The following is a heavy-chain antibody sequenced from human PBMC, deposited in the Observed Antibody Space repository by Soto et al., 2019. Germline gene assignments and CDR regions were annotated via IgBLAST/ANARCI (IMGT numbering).Heavy chain of an antibody. CDR1: GFTFSSYD. Sequence: GGSLRLSCAASGFTFSSYDMHWVRQATGKGLEWVSAIGTAGDTYYPGSVKGRFTISRENAKNSLYLQMNSLRAGDTAVYYCARAVYRGYSYGPYYYYGMDVWGPGTTVTVYS. J-gene: IGHJ6*02. D-gene: IGHD5-18*01. CDR2: IGTAGDT. V-gene: IGHV3-13*01. CDR3: ARAVYRGYSYGPYYYYGMDV.